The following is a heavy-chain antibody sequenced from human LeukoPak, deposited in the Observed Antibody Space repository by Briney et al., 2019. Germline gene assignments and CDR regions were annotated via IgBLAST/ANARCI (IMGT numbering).Heavy chain of an antibody. CDR3: ARAGVYYDFWSGTINWFDP. V-gene: IGHV4-61*02. Sequence: SQTLSLTCTVSGGSISSGSYYWSWIRQPAGKGLDWIGRIYTTGSTYYNPSLKSRVTISVDTSKNQFSLKLSSVTAADTAVYYCARAGVYYDFWSGTINWFDPWGQGTLVTVSS. D-gene: IGHD3-3*01. CDR2: IYTTGST. CDR1: GGSISSGSYY. J-gene: IGHJ5*02.